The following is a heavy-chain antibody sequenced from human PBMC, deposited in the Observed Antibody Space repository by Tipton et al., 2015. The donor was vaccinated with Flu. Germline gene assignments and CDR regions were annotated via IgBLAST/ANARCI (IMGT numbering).Heavy chain of an antibody. CDR2: IIPILGIA. CDR3: ARDVTTVTYWFDP. CDR1: GGTFSSYA. J-gene: IGHJ5*02. V-gene: IGHV1-69*04. Sequence: QVQLVQSGAEVKKPGSSVKVSCKASGGTFSSYAISWVRQAPGQGLEWMGRIIPILGIANYAQKFQGRVTITADKSTSTAYMELSSLRSEDTAVYYCARDVTTVTYWFDPWGQGTLVTVSS. D-gene: IGHD4-11*01.